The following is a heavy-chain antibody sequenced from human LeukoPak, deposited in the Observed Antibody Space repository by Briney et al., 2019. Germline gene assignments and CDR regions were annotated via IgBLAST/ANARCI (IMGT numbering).Heavy chain of an antibody. D-gene: IGHD3-22*01. V-gene: IGHV3-30*04. J-gene: IGHJ3*02. Sequence: PGRSLRLSCAASGFTFSSYAMHWVRQAPGKGLEWVAVISYDGSNKYYADSVKGRFTISRDNSKNTLYLQMNSLRAEDTAVYYCAKGRIAYYDSSDAFDIWGQGTMVTVSS. CDR1: GFTFSSYA. CDR2: ISYDGSNK. CDR3: AKGRIAYYDSSDAFDI.